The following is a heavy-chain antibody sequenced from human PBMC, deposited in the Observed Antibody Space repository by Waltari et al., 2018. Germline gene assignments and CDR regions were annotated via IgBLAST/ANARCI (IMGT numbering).Heavy chain of an antibody. J-gene: IGHJ6*02. CDR3: AKDVITYYYGSGSYYMDYYYGMDV. Sequence: EVQLLESGGGLVQPGGSLRLSCAASGFTFSSYAMSWVRQAPGKGLEWVSAIRGSGGSTYYADSVKGRFTISRDNSKNTLYLQMNSLRAEDTAVYYCAKDVITYYYGSGSYYMDYYYGMDVWGQGTTVTVSS. CDR2: IRGSGGST. CDR1: GFTFSSYA. D-gene: IGHD3-10*01. V-gene: IGHV3-23*01.